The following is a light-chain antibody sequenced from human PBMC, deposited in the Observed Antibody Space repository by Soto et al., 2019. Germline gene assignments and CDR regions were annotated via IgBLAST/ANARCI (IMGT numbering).Light chain of an antibody. CDR2: ENN. V-gene: IGLV1-51*02. CDR1: SSNIGNNY. Sequence: QSVLTQPPSVSAAPGQKVTISCSGSSSNIGNNYVSWYQQLPGTAPKLLIYENNKRPSGIPDRFSGSKSGTSATLGITGLQTGDEADYYCGTWDSSLSFFGTGTKVTVL. J-gene: IGLJ1*01. CDR3: GTWDSSLSF.